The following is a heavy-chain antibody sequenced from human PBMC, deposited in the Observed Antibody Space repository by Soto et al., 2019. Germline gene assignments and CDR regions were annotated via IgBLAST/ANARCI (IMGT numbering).Heavy chain of an antibody. CDR1: GLSVSSYH. J-gene: IGHJ4*02. D-gene: IGHD5-18*01. Sequence: LRLSCSASGLSVSSYHMSLVRQAPGKGLEWVSGIDSDAKTFYADSVNGRFIISRDNSENTLFLQLNSLRAEDTAVYFCARDGYSFALNFWGPGTLVTVSS. CDR2: IDSDAKT. V-gene: IGHV3-53*01. CDR3: ARDGYSFALNF.